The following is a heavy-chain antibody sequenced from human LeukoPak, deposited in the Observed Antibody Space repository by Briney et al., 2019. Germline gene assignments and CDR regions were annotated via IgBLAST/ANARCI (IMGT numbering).Heavy chain of an antibody. J-gene: IGHJ3*02. Sequence: GGSLRLSCAASGFTFSSYGMHWVRQAPGKGLEWVAFIRYDGSNKYYADSVKGRFTISRDNSKNTLYLQMNSLRAEDTAVYYCAKGYSSGWYDMVGYAFDIWGQGTMVTVSS. V-gene: IGHV3-30*02. CDR2: IRYDGSNK. D-gene: IGHD6-19*01. CDR1: GFTFSSYG. CDR3: AKGYSSGWYDMVGYAFDI.